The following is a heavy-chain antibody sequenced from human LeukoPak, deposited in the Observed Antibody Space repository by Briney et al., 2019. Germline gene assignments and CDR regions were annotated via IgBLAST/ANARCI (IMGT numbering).Heavy chain of an antibody. V-gene: IGHV3-74*01. Sequence: GGSLRLSCAASRFTFNTYWMHWVRQAPGKGLVWVSRIDSDGNSTAYADPVKGRFTISRDNAKNSLYLQMNSLRAEDTAVYYCASLKNSGWGNAFHFWGQGTMVTVSS. D-gene: IGHD6-19*01. CDR3: ASLKNSGWGNAFHF. CDR1: RFTFNTYW. CDR2: IDSDGNST. J-gene: IGHJ3*01.